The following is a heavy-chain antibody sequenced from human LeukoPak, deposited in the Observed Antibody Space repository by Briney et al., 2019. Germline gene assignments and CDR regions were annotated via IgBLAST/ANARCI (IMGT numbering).Heavy chain of an antibody. CDR1: GGSISSGDYY. Sequence: SETLSLTCTVSGGSISSGDYYWSWIRQPPGKGLEWIGYIYYSGSAYYNPSLRSRVTISVDTSKNQFSLKLSSVTAADTGVYYCARTSTYYDFWSGYRDFDYWGQGTLVTVSS. J-gene: IGHJ4*02. CDR3: ARTSTYYDFWSGYRDFDY. V-gene: IGHV4-30-4*08. CDR2: IYYSGSA. D-gene: IGHD3-3*01.